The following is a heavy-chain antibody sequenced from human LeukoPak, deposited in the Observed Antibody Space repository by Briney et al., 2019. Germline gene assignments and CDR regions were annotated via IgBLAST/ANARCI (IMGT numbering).Heavy chain of an antibody. V-gene: IGHV1-46*01. J-gene: IGHJ6*02. CDR1: GYTFTSYY. CDR3: ARDQKWELPRRGYYYYGMDV. Sequence: ASVKVSCKASGYTFTSYYMHWVRQAPGQGLEWMGIINPSGGSTSYAQKFQGRVTMTRDTSTSTVYMELSSLRSEDTAVYYCARDQKWELPRRGYYYYGMDVWGQGTMVTVSS. CDR2: INPSGGST. D-gene: IGHD1-26*01.